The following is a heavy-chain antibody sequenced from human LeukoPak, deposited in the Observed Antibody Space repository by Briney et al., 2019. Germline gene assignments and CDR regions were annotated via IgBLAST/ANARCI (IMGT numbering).Heavy chain of an antibody. CDR2: ISSSGSTI. J-gene: IGHJ4*02. CDR3: ARDMTQTKKFDY. Sequence: GSLRLSCAASGFTFSDYYMSWIRQAPGKGLEWVSYISSSGSTIYYADSVKGRFTISRDNAKNSLYLQMNSLRAEDTAVYYCARDMTQTKKFDYWGQGTLVTVSS. CDR1: GFTFSDYY. V-gene: IGHV3-11*01. D-gene: IGHD1-1*01.